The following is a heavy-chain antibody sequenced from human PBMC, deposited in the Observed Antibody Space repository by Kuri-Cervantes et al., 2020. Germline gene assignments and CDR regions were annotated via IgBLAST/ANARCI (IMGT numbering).Heavy chain of an antibody. J-gene: IGHJ4*02. V-gene: IGHV3-33*01. CDR3: VTPALYYDTTVEEFNY. Sequence: LSLTCAASGFTFSSYGMHWVRQAPGKGLEWVAVIWYDGSNKYYADSVRGRFTISRDNSQTILFLQMNSLRVEDTAVYYCVTPALYYDTTVEEFNYWGQGTLVTVSS. CDR2: IWYDGSNK. D-gene: IGHD3-22*01. CDR1: GFTFSSYG.